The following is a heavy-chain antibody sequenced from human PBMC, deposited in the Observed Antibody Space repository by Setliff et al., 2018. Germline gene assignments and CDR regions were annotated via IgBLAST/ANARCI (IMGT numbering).Heavy chain of an antibody. Sequence: SETLSLTCAVYGGSFNSYYWSWIRQPPGKGLEWIGEINQSGSTNYNPSLESRVTISVDTSKNQFSLRLNSATAADTAVYYCARLRGAFDYWGQGTLVTVSS. CDR2: INQSGST. D-gene: IGHD3-16*01. V-gene: IGHV4-34*01. CDR3: ARLRGAFDY. CDR1: GGSFNSYY. J-gene: IGHJ4*02.